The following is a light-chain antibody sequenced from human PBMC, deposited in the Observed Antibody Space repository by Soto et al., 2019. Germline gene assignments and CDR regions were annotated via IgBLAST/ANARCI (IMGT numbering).Light chain of an antibody. V-gene: IGKV3-15*01. CDR3: QQYNNWSPIN. CDR2: GAS. J-gene: IGKJ4*01. CDR1: QSVSSN. Sequence: EIVMTQSPATLSVSPGERATLSCRASQSVSSNLAWYQQKPGQAPSLLIYGASTRATGIPARFSGSGSGTEVTLTISSLQSENFGVYYLQQYNNWSPINFGGGTKVEIK.